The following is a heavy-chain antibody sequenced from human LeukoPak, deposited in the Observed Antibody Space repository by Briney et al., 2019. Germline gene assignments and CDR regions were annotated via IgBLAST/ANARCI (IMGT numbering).Heavy chain of an antibody. CDR3: AKDAAEYYFVY. D-gene: IGHD1-14*01. J-gene: IGHJ4*02. Sequence: GGSLRLSCAASGFTFSSYAMSWVRQAPGKGLEWVSAISGSGGSTYYADSVKGRFTISRDNSRNTLYLQMTGLRAEDTAVYYCAKDAAEYYFVYWGQGTLVTVSS. CDR2: ISGSGGST. CDR1: GFTFSSYA. V-gene: IGHV3-23*01.